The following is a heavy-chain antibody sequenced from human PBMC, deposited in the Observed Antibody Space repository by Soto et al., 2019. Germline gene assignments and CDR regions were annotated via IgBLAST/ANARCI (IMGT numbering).Heavy chain of an antibody. CDR2: INHSGST. CDR1: GGSFSGYY. D-gene: IGHD4-17*01. J-gene: IGHJ4*02. V-gene: IGHV4-34*01. Sequence: SETLSLTCAVYGGSFSGYYWSWIRQPPGKGLEWIGEINHSGSTNYNPSLKSRVTISVDTSKNQFSLKLSSVTAADTAVYYCARISGTTVTTGGFDYWGQGTLVTVSS. CDR3: ARISGTTVTTGGFDY.